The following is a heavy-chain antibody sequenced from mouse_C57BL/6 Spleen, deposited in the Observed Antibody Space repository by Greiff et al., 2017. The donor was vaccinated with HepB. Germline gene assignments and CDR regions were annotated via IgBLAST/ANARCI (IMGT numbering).Heavy chain of an antibody. Sequence: QVQLQQPGTELVKPGASVKLSCKASGYTFTSYWMHWVKQRPGQGLEWIGNINPSNGGTNYNEKFKSKATLTVDKSSSTAYMQLSSLTSEDSAVYYCARPPYDGYYVRYFDVWGTGTTVTVSS. CDR2: INPSNGGT. CDR1: GYTFTSYW. J-gene: IGHJ1*03. D-gene: IGHD2-3*01. V-gene: IGHV1-53*01. CDR3: ARPPYDGYYVRYFDV.